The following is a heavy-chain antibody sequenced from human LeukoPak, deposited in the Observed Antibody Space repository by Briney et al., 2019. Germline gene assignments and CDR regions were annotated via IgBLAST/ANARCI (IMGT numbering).Heavy chain of an antibody. CDR2: IKQDGSEK. CDR3: ARENTAVPGGDC. V-gene: IGHV3-7*01. D-gene: IGHD5-18*01. Sequence: PAGSLRLSCAASGFTINNYWMSWVRQAPGKGLEWVANIKQDGSEKYYVDSVKGRFTISRDNAKNSVYLQMNSLRAEDTAVYYCARENTAVPGGDCWGQGTLVTVSS. J-gene: IGHJ4*02. CDR1: GFTINNYW.